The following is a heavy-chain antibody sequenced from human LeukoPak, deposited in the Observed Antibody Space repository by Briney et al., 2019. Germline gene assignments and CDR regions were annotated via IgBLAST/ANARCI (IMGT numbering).Heavy chain of an antibody. D-gene: IGHD2-15*01. Sequence: PGGSLRLSCAASGFTFSSYAMHWVRQAPGKGLEWVAVISYDGSNKYYADSVKGRFTISRDNSKNTLYLQMNSLRAEDTAVYYCARDWAEQVAATDDAFDIWGQGTIVTVSS. J-gene: IGHJ3*02. CDR3: ARDWAEQVAATDDAFDI. CDR1: GFTFSSYA. V-gene: IGHV3-30-3*01. CDR2: ISYDGSNK.